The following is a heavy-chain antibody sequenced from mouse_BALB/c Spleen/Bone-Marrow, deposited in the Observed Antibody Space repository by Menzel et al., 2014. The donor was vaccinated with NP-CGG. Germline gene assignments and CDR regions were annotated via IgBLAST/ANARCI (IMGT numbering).Heavy chain of an antibody. J-gene: IGHJ4*01. V-gene: IGHV5-4*02. Sequence: EVKLMESGGGLVKPGGSLKLSCAASGFTFSDYYMYWVRQTPEKRLEWVATISDGGSYTYYPDSVKGRFTISRDNAKNNLYLQMSSLKSEDTAMYYYARGGRGMDYWGQGTSVTVSS. CDR3: ARGGRGMDY. CDR2: ISDGGSYT. D-gene: IGHD3-1*01. CDR1: GFTFSDYY.